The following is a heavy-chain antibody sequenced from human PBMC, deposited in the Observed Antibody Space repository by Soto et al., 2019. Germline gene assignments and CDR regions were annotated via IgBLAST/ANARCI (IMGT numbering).Heavy chain of an antibody. J-gene: IGHJ4*02. Sequence: LSCASSGFTFSTYGMHLVRQAPGKGLEWVALIWYDGTNKYYAASVRGRFTISRDNCKNALYLQMNSLRAEDTAVYYCAKDRDSSALEYCGQGTLVTVS. CDR2: IWYDGTNK. V-gene: IGHV3-33*06. D-gene: IGHD3-22*01. CDR3: AKDRDSSALEY. CDR1: GFTFSTYG.